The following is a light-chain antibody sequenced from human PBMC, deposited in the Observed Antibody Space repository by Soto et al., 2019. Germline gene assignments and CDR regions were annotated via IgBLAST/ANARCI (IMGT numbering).Light chain of an antibody. Sequence: QSALTQPASVSGSPGQSISISCTGTSSDIGGSKYVSWYQQYPGKAPKLLIYEVTYRPSGVSDRFSGSKAGNTASLTVSGLQAEDEADYYCSSYGSSGTLYGFGTGTKVTVL. CDR3: SSYGSSGTLYG. V-gene: IGLV2-14*01. CDR1: SSDIGGSKY. CDR2: EVT. J-gene: IGLJ1*01.